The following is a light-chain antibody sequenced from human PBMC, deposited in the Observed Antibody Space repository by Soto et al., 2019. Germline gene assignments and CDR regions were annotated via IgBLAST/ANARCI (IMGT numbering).Light chain of an antibody. Sequence: DIQMTQSPSSLSASVGDRVTITCQASQDISNYLNWYQQKPGKAPKLLIYDASNLETGVPSRFSGSGSGTDFNFTISSLQHEDIETYYCQQYDNLPLTFGGGTKVEIK. V-gene: IGKV1-33*01. CDR1: QDISNY. CDR2: DAS. CDR3: QQYDNLPLT. J-gene: IGKJ4*01.